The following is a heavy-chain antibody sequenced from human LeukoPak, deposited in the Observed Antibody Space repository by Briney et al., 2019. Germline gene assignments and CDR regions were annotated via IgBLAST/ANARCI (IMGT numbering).Heavy chain of an antibody. V-gene: IGHV3-48*01. CDR1: GFTFSSYS. J-gene: IGHJ4*02. Sequence: GGSLRLSCAASGFTFSSYSMNWVRQAPGKGLEWVSYISSSSSTIYYADSVKGRFTISRDNAKNSLYLQMNSLRAEDTAIYYCARDLYYGSASPRLDYWGQGTLVTVSS. CDR2: ISSSSSTI. D-gene: IGHD3-10*01. CDR3: ARDLYYGSASPRLDY.